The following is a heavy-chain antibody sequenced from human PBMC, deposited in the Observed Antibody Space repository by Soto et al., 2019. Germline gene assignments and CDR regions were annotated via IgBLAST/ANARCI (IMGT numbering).Heavy chain of an antibody. CDR1: RYSFTSYD. J-gene: IGHJ4*02. D-gene: IGHD6-19*01. Sequence: QVQLVQSGAEVKKPGAAVKVSCKTSRYSFTSYDINWVRQATGEGLEWMGWMNPNSGNTGYAQKFQGRVTMTRNTSISTAYMELSSLRSEDTAVYYCAREYSSGWSKDWGQGTLVTVSS. CDR3: AREYSSGWSKD. CDR2: MNPNSGNT. V-gene: IGHV1-8*01.